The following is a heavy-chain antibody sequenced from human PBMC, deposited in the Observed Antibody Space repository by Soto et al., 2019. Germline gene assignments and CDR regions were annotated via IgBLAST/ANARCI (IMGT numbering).Heavy chain of an antibody. CDR1: GGSINNYY. D-gene: IGHD1-26*01. Sequence: QVQLQESGPGLVKPSETLSLTCIVSGGSINNYYWSWIRQVPGKGLEWIGEIHSSGATKYNPSLESRVTISLDSSKNQFSLELTSVSATDTALYYCARHTYGRADFDSWGQGALLTVSS. J-gene: IGHJ4*02. CDR2: IHSSGAT. V-gene: IGHV4-59*08. CDR3: ARHTYGRADFDS.